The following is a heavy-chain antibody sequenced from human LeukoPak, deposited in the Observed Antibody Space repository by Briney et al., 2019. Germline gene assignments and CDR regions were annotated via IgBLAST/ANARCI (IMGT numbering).Heavy chain of an antibody. V-gene: IGHV3-66*01. Sequence: GGSLRLSCTPSGFGFGNNYMTWVRQAPGKGLEWVSVIYSGGPTYYADSVKGRFTISRDNSKNMVYLQMNGLRVEDTAVYYCARARGSYYLYAMDVWGQGTTVSVSS. J-gene: IGHJ6*02. CDR3: ARARGSYYLYAMDV. CDR1: GFGFGNNY. D-gene: IGHD3-10*01. CDR2: IYSGGPT.